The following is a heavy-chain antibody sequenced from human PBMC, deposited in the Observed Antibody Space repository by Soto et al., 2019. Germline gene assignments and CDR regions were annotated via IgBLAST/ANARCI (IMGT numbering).Heavy chain of an antibody. CDR3: AKYFYGDYWNWFDP. V-gene: IGHV3-74*01. J-gene: IGHJ5*02. CDR2: ICGGGGTT. D-gene: IGHD4-17*01. CDR1: GFTLSSNW. Sequence: GGSLRLSCVASGFTLSSNWMHWVRQAPGKGLVWVAPICGGGGTTDYADSVKGRFTISRDNSKNTLYLQMNSLRAEDTAVYYCAKYFYGDYWNWFDPWGQGTLVTVSS.